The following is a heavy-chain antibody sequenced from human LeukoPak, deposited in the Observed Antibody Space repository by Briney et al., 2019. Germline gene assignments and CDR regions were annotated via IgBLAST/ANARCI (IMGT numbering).Heavy chain of an antibody. Sequence: GASLRLSCAASGFIFSSYSMNWVRQAPGKGLEWVAVISYDGSNKYYVGSVKGRFTISRDNSKNTLYLQMSSLRPEDTAVYYCAKPPYGSGTYPPFDYWGQGTLVAVSS. CDR3: AKPPYGSGTYPPFDY. V-gene: IGHV3-30*18. CDR1: GFIFSSYS. J-gene: IGHJ4*02. D-gene: IGHD3-10*01. CDR2: ISYDGSNK.